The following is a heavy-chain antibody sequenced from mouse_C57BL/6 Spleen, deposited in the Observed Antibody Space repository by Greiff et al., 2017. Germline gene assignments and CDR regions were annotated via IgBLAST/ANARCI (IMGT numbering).Heavy chain of an antibody. J-gene: IGHJ4*01. CDR3: ARGTFYAMDY. V-gene: IGHV3-1*01. CDR2: ISYSGST. Sequence: VQLKESGPGMVKPSQSLSLTCTVTGYSITSGYDWHWIRHFPGKKLEWMGYISYSGSTNYNPSLKSRISITHDTSKNHFFLKLNSVTTEDTATYYCARGTFYAMDYWGQGTSVTVSS. CDR1: GYSITSGYD.